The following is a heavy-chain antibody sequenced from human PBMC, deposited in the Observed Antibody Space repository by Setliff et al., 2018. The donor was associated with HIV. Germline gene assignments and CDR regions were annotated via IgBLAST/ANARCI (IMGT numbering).Heavy chain of an antibody. CDR2: INPSGGSA. D-gene: IGHD3-3*01. CDR3: AREGGREYDFWSGYYRPYYYYMDV. Sequence: ASVKVSCKASGYTFTNYYMQWVRQVPGQGLGWMGIINPSGGSATYAQKFQGRVTMTRDTSTSTVYMELSSLRSDDTAVYYCAREGGREYDFWSGYYRPYYYYMDVWGKGTTVTVS. V-gene: IGHV1-46*01. J-gene: IGHJ6*03. CDR1: GYTFTNYY.